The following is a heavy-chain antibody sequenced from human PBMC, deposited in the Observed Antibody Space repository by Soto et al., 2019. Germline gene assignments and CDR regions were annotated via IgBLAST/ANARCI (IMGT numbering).Heavy chain of an antibody. CDR2: IYHSGST. CDR3: ARAGGLGAVAADY. V-gene: IGHV4-30-2*01. J-gene: IGHJ4*02. Sequence: QLQLQESGSGLVKPSQTLSLTCAVSGGSISSGGYSWSWIRQPPGKGLEWIGYIYHSGSTYYNPSLKSRVTISVDRSKNQFSLKLSSVTAADTAVYSCARAGGLGAVAADYWGQGNLVTVSS. D-gene: IGHD6-19*01. CDR1: GGSISSGGYS.